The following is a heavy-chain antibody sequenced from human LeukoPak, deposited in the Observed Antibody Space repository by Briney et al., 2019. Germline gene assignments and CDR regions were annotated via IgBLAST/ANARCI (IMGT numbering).Heavy chain of an antibody. Sequence: SETLSLTCTVSGGSISSYYWSWIRQPPGKGLEWIGHIYYSGSTNYNPSLKSRVTISIDTSKNQFSLKLSSVTAADTAVYYCARWSYPHGSSVFDYWGQGTLVTVSS. CDR3: ARWSYPHGSSVFDY. CDR2: IYYSGST. D-gene: IGHD1-26*01. V-gene: IGHV4-59*01. J-gene: IGHJ4*02. CDR1: GGSISSYY.